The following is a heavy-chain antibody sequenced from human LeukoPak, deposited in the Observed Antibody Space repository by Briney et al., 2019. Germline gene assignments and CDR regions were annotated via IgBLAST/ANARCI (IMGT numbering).Heavy chain of an antibody. CDR3: ASGWYQGFDY. Sequence: SETLSLTCAVYGGSFSGYYWSWIRQPPGKGLEWIGSIYHSGSTYYNPSLKSRVTISVDTSKNQFSLKLSSVTAADTAVYYCASGWYQGFDYWGQGTLVTVSS. J-gene: IGHJ4*02. CDR1: GGSFSGYY. D-gene: IGHD6-13*01. CDR2: IYHSGST. V-gene: IGHV4-34*01.